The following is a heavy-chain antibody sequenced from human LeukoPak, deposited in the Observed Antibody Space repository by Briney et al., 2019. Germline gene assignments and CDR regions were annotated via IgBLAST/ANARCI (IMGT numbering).Heavy chain of an antibody. J-gene: IGHJ4*02. CDR3: ARSFSARMFFDY. D-gene: IGHD2/OR15-2a*01. CDR1: GGSISSYY. V-gene: IGHV4-59*01. Sequence: SETLSLTCTVPGGSISSYYWSWIRQPPGKGLEWIGYIYSSGSTNYNPSLKSRVIISLDTSKSQFSLKLSSVTAADTAVYYCARSFSARMFFDYWGQGSLVTVSS. CDR2: IYSSGST.